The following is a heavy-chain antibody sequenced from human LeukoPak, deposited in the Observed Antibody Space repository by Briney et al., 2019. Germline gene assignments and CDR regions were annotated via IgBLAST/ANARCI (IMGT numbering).Heavy chain of an antibody. CDR3: ARSSGYSSSGGLNWFDT. CDR2: FNHSGST. V-gene: IGHV4-34*01. D-gene: IGHD6-13*01. Sequence: SETLSLTCAVYGGSFSGYYWSWFRQPPGKGLEWIVEFNHSGSTNYNPSLKSRVTISVDTSKNQFSLKLSSVTAADTAVYYCARSSGYSSSGGLNWFDTWGQGTLVTVSS. CDR1: GGSFSGYY. J-gene: IGHJ5*02.